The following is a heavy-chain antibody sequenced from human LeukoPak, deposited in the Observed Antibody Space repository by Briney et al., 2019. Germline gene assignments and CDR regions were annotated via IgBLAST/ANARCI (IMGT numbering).Heavy chain of an antibody. Sequence: SVKISCKASGGTFSSYAISWVRQAPGQGLEWMGRIIPIFGTANYAQKFQGRVTITTDESTSTAYMELSSLRSEDTAVYYCARDSRIRSGWYRSDAFDIWGQGTMVTVSS. V-gene: IGHV1-69*05. CDR1: GGTFSSYA. J-gene: IGHJ3*02. D-gene: IGHD6-19*01. CDR2: IIPIFGTA. CDR3: ARDSRIRSGWYRSDAFDI.